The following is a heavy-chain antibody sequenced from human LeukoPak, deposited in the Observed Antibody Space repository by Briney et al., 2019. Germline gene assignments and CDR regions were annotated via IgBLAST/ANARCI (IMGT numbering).Heavy chain of an antibody. CDR1: GYTFTTHY. CDR2: INPRGGST. D-gene: IGHD6-25*01. Sequence: ASVKVCCKASGYTFTTHYMHWMRQAPGQGPEWMGIINPRGGSTDYSQKFQGRITMTSDTSTSTVYMQLSSLRSDDTAVYFCARVGSAAATADYWGQGTLVTVSS. J-gene: IGHJ4*02. CDR3: ARVGSAAATADY. V-gene: IGHV1-46*01.